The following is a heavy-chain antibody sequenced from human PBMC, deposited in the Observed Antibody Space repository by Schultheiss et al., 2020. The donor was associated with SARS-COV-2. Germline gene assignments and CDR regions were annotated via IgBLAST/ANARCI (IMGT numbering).Heavy chain of an antibody. CDR1: GYSFTSYW. Sequence: GGSLRLSCKGSGYSFTSYWIGWVRQMPGKGLEWMGIIYPGDSDTRYSPSFQGQVTISADKSISTAYLQWSSLKASDTAMYYCARGGICSSTSCYRAFYYYYYGMDVWGQGTTVTVSS. J-gene: IGHJ6*02. V-gene: IGHV5-51*01. D-gene: IGHD2-2*01. CDR3: ARGGICSSTSCYRAFYYYYYGMDV. CDR2: IYPGDSDT.